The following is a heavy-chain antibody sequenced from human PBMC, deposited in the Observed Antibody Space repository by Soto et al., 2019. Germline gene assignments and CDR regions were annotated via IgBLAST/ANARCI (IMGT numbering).Heavy chain of an antibody. CDR2: ISGSGGST. CDR3: AKDLELVWFGELTYGDY. J-gene: IGHJ4*02. D-gene: IGHD3-10*01. V-gene: IGHV3-23*01. Sequence: GGSLRLSCAASGLTFSSYALSWVGQAPGMGLEWVSAISGSGGSTYYADSVKGRFTISRDNSKNTLYLQMNSLRAEGTAVYFCAKDLELVWFGELTYGDYWGQGTLVTVSS. CDR1: GLTFSSYA.